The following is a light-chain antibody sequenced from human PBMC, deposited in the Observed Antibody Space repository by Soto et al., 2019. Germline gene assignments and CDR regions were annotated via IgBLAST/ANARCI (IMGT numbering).Light chain of an antibody. CDR2: GAS. CDR3: QQYFNWPLTWT. Sequence: EIVLTQSPATLSVSAGETVTLPCRASQSIRTNVAWYQQIPGQSPRLLVYGASTRATGVPARLSGSGSGVEFTLTISSLQSEDSAFYYCQQYFNWPLTWTFGPGTKV. V-gene: IGKV3-15*01. J-gene: IGKJ1*01. CDR1: QSIRTN.